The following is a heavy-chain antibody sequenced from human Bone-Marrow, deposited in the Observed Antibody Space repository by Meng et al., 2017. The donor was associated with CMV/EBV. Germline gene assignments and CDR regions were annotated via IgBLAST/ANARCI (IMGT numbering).Heavy chain of an antibody. CDR2: MNPNSGNT. V-gene: IGHV1-8*03. CDR3: ARDPKYQPSNAFDI. J-gene: IGHJ3*02. Sequence: SVKVSCKASGYTFTSYDINWVRQATGQGLEWMGWMNPNSGNTGYAQKFQGRVTITRNTSISTAYMELSSLRSDDTAVYYCARDPKYQPSNAFDIWGQGTRVTV. CDR1: GYTFTSYD. D-gene: IGHD2-2*01.